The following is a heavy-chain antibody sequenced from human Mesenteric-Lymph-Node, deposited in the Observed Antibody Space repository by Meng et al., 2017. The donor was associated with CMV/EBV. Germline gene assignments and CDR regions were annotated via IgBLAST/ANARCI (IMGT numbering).Heavy chain of an antibody. Sequence: FIGSSWRWIRQPQGKGLEWIGEINHIGSTNYNPSLKSRVTISVDTSKNQFSLKLSSVTAADTAVYYCARGSRRVKSIAAAGTAAFDPWGQGTLVTVSS. V-gene: IGHV4-34*01. CDR3: ARGSRRVKSIAAAGTAAFDP. J-gene: IGHJ5*02. CDR1: FIGSS. D-gene: IGHD6-13*01. CDR2: INHIGST.